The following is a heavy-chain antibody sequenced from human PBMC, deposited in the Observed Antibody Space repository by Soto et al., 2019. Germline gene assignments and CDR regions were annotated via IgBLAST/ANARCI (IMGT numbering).Heavy chain of an antibody. Sequence: GGSLRLSCTASGFTFGDYAMSWFRQAPGKGLEWVGFIRSKAYGGTTEYAASVKDRFTISRDDSKSIAYLQMNNLKTEDTAVYYCTRAVAGPPGNAFDIWGQGTMVTVSS. CDR2: IRSKAYGGTT. CDR1: GFTFGDYA. CDR3: TRAVAGPPGNAFDI. D-gene: IGHD6-19*01. J-gene: IGHJ3*02. V-gene: IGHV3-49*03.